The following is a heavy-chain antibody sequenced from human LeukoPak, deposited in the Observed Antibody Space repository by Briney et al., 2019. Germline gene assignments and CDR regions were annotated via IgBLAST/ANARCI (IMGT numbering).Heavy chain of an antibody. Sequence: PGGSLRLSCAASGFTVSSNFMSWVRQAPGKGLEWVSVIYTGGSTYYADSVKGRFTISRDKSKNTLYLQMNSLRAEDTAVYYCARVGVWFGELPFDYWGQGTLVTVSS. CDR2: IYTGGST. CDR3: ARVGVWFGELPFDY. J-gene: IGHJ4*02. V-gene: IGHV3-66*01. D-gene: IGHD3-10*01. CDR1: GFTVSSNF.